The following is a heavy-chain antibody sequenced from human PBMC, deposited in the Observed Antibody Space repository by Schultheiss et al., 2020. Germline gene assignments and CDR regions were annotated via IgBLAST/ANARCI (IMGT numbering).Heavy chain of an antibody. J-gene: IGHJ4*02. D-gene: IGHD3-3*01. CDR1: GFTVSSSF. CDR3: ARPGKAFGGKYYFDY. Sequence: GGSLRLSCAASGFTVSSSFMTWVRQTPGEGLEWVSLIYNDDTFYADSVKGRFTISRDNSKNTVYLQMNSLRAEDTAVYYCARPGKAFGGKYYFDYWGQGTLVTVSS. V-gene: IGHV3-53*01. CDR2: IYNDDT.